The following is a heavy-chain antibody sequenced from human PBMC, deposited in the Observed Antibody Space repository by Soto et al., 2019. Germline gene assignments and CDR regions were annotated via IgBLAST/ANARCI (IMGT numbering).Heavy chain of an antibody. CDR2: ITYDGSTK. CDR1: GLSFGDDA. CDR3: ARDVGTQMDFWSTSGMDV. V-gene: IGHV3-30-3*01. J-gene: IGHJ6*02. D-gene: IGHD3-3*01. Sequence: QVHLVESGGGVVQPGRPLRLSCAASGLSFGDDAMPWVRQAPGKGLEWVAVITYDGSTKNYADSVRGRFTISRDNSKSTLYLHMDSLITDDTAVYYCARDVGTQMDFWSTSGMDVWGQGTTVTVSS.